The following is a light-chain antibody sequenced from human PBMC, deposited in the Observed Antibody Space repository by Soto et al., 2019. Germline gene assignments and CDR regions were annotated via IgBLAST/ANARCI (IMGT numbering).Light chain of an antibody. CDR1: QGISSF. CDR3: QQLQSYPFT. V-gene: IGKV1-9*01. Sequence: DIPLTQSPSFVSASVGDRVTITCRASQGISSFLAWYQQKPERAPNLLIYAASTVQSGVPSRFSGSGSGTEFTLTISSLQPEDFATYYCQQLQSYPFTFGPGTKVDI. J-gene: IGKJ3*01. CDR2: AAS.